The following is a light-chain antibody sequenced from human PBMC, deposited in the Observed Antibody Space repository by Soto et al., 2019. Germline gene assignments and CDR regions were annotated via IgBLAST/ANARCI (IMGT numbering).Light chain of an antibody. J-gene: IGKJ3*01. CDR1: QSVGSY. CDR3: QQRSNWPRT. CDR2: DAS. Sequence: EIVLTQSPATLSLSPGERGNLSCRASQSVGSYLAWYQQKPGQAPRLLIYDASNRATGIPARFSGSGSGTDFALTISSLEPEDFAVYYCQQRSNWPRTFGPGTKVDIK. V-gene: IGKV3-11*01.